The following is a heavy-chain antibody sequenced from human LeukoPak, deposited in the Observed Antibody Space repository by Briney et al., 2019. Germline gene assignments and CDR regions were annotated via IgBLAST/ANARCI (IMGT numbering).Heavy chain of an antibody. CDR1: GFSFSDSA. V-gene: IGHV3-73*01. Sequence: PGGSLRLSCAASGFSFSDSALHWVRQASGKGLEWVGRIRSGLSGYFTAYAASVKGRFTISRDDSKNTAYLQMNSLETEDTAVYYCTRHLGDDDYGAFNDYWGQGILVTVSS. CDR2: IRSGLSGYFT. D-gene: IGHD4-17*01. J-gene: IGHJ4*02. CDR3: TRHLGDDDYGAFNDY.